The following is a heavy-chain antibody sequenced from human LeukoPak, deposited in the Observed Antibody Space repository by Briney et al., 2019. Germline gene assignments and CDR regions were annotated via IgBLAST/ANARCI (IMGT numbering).Heavy chain of an antibody. CDR2: ISKDGSKR. CDR3: ARDRSRLLFWIGVVDN. J-gene: IGHJ4*02. V-gene: IGHV3-30-3*01. Sequence: GSLRLSCAASGFTFSTYAMHWVRQAPGKGLEWMTVISKDGSKRVSTDSVRGRFTISRDNAKNTLYLQMNSLRVEDTAVYYCARDRSRLLFWIGVVDNWGQGTLVTVSS. CDR1: GFTFSTYA. D-gene: IGHD3-10*01.